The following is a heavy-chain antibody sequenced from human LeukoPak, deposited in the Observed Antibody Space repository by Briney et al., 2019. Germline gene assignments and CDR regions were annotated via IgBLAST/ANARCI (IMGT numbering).Heavy chain of an antibody. CDR2: INPSGGST. V-gene: IGHV1-46*01. D-gene: IGHD6-19*01. CDR1: GYTFTSYY. CDR3: ARSPAWGYSSGLKLYYFDY. Sequence: GGSLRLSCSASGYTFTSYYMHWVRQAPGQGLEWMGIINPSGGSTSYAQKFQGRVTMTRDTSTSTVYMELSSLRSEDTAVYYCARSPAWGYSSGLKLYYFDYWGQGTLVTVSS. J-gene: IGHJ4*02.